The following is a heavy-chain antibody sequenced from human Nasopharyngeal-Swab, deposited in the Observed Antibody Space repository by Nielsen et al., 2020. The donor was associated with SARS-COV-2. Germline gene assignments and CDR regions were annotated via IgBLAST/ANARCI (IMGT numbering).Heavy chain of an antibody. Sequence: SVKVSCKASGGTFSSYAIGWVRQAPGQGLEWMGGIIPIFGTANYAQKFQGRVTITADESTSTAYMELSSLRSEDTAVYYCARDPGDDYVWESYITLDWGQGTLVTVSS. CDR2: IIPIFGTA. V-gene: IGHV1-69*13. CDR3: ARDPGDDYVWESYITLD. D-gene: IGHD3-16*01. CDR1: GGTFSSYA. J-gene: IGHJ1*01.